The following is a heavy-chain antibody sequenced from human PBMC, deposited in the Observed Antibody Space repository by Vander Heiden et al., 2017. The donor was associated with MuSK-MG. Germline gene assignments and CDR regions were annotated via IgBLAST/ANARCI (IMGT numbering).Heavy chain of an antibody. D-gene: IGHD2-8*02. Sequence: ELQLVESGGGLVTPGRALRLSCPPLVFPFSAYSMNWVRQAPGKGLEWVSSISRTGSYVYHPVTLKGRFTLSRDHAKNSLYLQMNSLRPEDTAVYYCASGPDWCGVHYYYMDVWGQGTTVTVSS. CDR2: ISRTGSYV. J-gene: IGHJ6*03. CDR3: ASGPDWCGVHYYYMDV. V-gene: IGHV3-21*02. CDR1: VFPFSAYS.